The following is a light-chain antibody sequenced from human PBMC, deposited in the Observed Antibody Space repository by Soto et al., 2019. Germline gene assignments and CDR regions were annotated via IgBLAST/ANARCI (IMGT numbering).Light chain of an antibody. CDR2: LGS. CDR1: QSLLYGAGYMY. CDR3: KQTVQTPYT. Sequence: DIVMTQSPLSLPVTPGEPASISCRSSQSLLYGAGYMYVDWYLQKPGQPPQLLIFLGSNRASGGHDRFSGSVSGTDFTLKSSRVETEDVGVYYCKQTVQTPYTFGQGTKLEIK. V-gene: IGKV2-28*01. J-gene: IGKJ2*01.